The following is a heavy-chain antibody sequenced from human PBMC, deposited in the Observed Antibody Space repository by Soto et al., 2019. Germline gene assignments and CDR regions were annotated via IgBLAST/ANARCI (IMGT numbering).Heavy chain of an antibody. D-gene: IGHD2-15*01. Sequence: ASVKVSCKASGSTFTSYGISWVRQAPGQGLEWMGWISAYNGNTNYAQKLQGRVTMTTDTSTSTAYMELRSLRSDGTAVYYCARVPDIVVFNWSDPWGQGTLVTVSS. CDR3: ARVPDIVVFNWSDP. V-gene: IGHV1-18*01. CDR2: ISAYNGNT. J-gene: IGHJ5*02. CDR1: GSTFTSYG.